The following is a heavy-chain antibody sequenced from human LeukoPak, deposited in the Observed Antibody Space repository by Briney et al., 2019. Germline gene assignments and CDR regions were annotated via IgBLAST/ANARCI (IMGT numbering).Heavy chain of an antibody. J-gene: IGHJ4*02. V-gene: IGHV3-7*01. Sequence: PGGSLRLSCAASGFTFRDFGLHWVRQAPGKGLEWVANIKQDGSEKYYVDSVKGRFTISRDNAKNSLYLQMNSLRAEDTAVYYCARLRYAAAFDYWGQGTLVTVSS. D-gene: IGHD6-13*01. CDR3: ARLRYAAAFDY. CDR1: GFTFRDFG. CDR2: IKQDGSEK.